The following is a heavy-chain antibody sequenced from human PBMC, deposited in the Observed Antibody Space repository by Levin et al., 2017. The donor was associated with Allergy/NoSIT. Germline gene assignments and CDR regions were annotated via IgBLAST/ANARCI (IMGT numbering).Heavy chain of an antibody. J-gene: IGHJ4*02. CDR2: ISSSSNNI. Sequence: GESLKISCSASGFTFSSYSMNWVRQAPGKGLEWLSYISSSSNNIYYADSVKGRFTISRDNAKNSLFLQMNSLRAEDTALYYCARASRAAGYSGYDFDHWGQGTLVTVSS. CDR1: GFTFSSYS. D-gene: IGHD5-12*01. CDR3: ARASRAAGYSGYDFDH. V-gene: IGHV3-48*01.